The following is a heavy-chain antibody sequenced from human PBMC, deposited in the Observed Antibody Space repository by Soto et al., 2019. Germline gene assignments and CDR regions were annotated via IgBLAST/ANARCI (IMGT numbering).Heavy chain of an antibody. CDR1: GYTFTSYD. CDR3: ARGGYDFWGAYIPPYYYYGMDV. CDR2: MNPNSGNT. V-gene: IGHV1-8*01. Sequence: QVQLVQSGAEVKKPGASVKVSCKASGYTFTSYDINWVRQATGQGLEWMGWMNPNSGNTGYAQKFKGRVTVTRNTSISTGYIELSSLRSEDTAVYYCARGGYDFWGAYIPPYYYYGMDVWGQGTTVTVSS. D-gene: IGHD3-3*01. J-gene: IGHJ6*02.